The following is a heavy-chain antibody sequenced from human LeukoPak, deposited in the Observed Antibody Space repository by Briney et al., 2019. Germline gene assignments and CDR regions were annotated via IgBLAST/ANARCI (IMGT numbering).Heavy chain of an antibody. Sequence: SETLSLTCTVSGGSISSYYWSWIRQPPGKGLEWIGYIYYSGSTIYNPSLKSRVTISVDTSKNQFSLKLNSLTAADTAVYYCARDQRYYFDYWGQGTLVTVSS. CDR3: ARDQRYYFDY. CDR2: IYYSGST. V-gene: IGHV4-59*01. CDR1: GGSISSYY. J-gene: IGHJ4*02.